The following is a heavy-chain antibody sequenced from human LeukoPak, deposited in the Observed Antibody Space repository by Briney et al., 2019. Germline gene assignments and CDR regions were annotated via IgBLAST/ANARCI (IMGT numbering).Heavy chain of an antibody. CDR1: VGSISSSY. CDR2: IYTSGGI. J-gene: IGHJ5*02. D-gene: IGHD5-12*01. V-gene: IGHV4-4*07. Sequence: SETLSLTCTVSVGSISSSYWSWIRQPAGKGLEWIGHIYTSGGINYSPSLKSRVTLSFDKSQNQIFLRLNSVTAADTAVYYCARTQYSPNWFDPWGQGTLVTVSS. CDR3: ARTQYSPNWFDP.